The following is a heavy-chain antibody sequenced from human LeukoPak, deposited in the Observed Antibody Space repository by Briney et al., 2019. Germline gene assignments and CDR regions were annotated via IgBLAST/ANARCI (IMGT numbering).Heavy chain of an antibody. CDR3: ARHKMVRGIGYYYYMDV. CDR2: IYYNGST. V-gene: IGHV4-39*01. Sequence: PSETLSLTCTVSGGSISTSSYYWGWIRQPPGKGLQWIGSIYYNGSTYYNPSLKSRVIISVDTSKNQFSLKLSSVTDADTAVYYCARHKMVRGIGYYYYMDVWGKGTTVTISS. CDR1: GGSISTSSYY. J-gene: IGHJ6*03. D-gene: IGHD3-10*01.